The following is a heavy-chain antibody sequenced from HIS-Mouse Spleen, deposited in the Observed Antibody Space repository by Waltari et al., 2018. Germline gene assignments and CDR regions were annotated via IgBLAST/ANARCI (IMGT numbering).Heavy chain of an antibody. D-gene: IGHD2-2*01. Sequence: QVQLQESGPGLVKPSETLSLTCTVPGGPISSYYWRWIRQPAGKGLEWIGRIYTSGSTNYNPSLKSRVTMSVDTSKNQFSLKLSSVTATDTAVYYCAREIVVVPAANWFDPWGQGTLVTVSS. V-gene: IGHV4-4*07. J-gene: IGHJ5*02. CDR2: IYTSGST. CDR1: GGPISSYY. CDR3: AREIVVVPAANWFDP.